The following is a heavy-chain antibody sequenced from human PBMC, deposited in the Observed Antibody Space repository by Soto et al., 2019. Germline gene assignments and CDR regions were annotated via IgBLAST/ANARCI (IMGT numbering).Heavy chain of an antibody. V-gene: IGHV4-30-4*01. Sequence: LSLTCTVSGGSISSGDYYWSWIRQPPGKGLEWIGYIYYSGSTYYNPSLKSRVTISVDTSKNQFSLKLSSVTAADTAVYYCAREGTGDSSGYYYEGVMNYGMDVWGQGTTVTVSS. CDR3: AREGTGDSSGYYYEGVMNYGMDV. CDR1: GGSISSGDYY. CDR2: IYYSGST. D-gene: IGHD3-22*01. J-gene: IGHJ6*02.